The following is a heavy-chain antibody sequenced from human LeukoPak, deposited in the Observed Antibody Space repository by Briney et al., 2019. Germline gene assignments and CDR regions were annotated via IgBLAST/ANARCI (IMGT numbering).Heavy chain of an antibody. D-gene: IGHD5-18*01. Sequence: PGGSLRLSCAASGFSFSEYWMSWVRQAPGKGLEWVANINPVGSETYYVDSVRGRFTISRDNSKNTLYLQMNSLRAEDTAVYYCARELSSYGVGPFIDYWGQGTLVTVSS. V-gene: IGHV3-7*01. J-gene: IGHJ4*02. CDR1: GFSFSEYW. CDR3: ARELSSYGVGPFIDY. CDR2: INPVGSET.